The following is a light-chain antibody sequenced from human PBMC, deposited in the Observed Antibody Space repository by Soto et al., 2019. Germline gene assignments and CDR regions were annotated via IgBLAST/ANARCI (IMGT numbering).Light chain of an antibody. Sequence: EVVLTQYPGTLSLSPGERATLSCRTSQSVVNYQLAWYRQKPGQAPRLLIYNTFHRATGIPDRFSGTGSETDFTLTISRLEPEDFAVYHCQQYGALPPTFGQGTKVDIK. CDR1: QSVVNYQ. CDR2: NTF. J-gene: IGKJ1*01. CDR3: QQYGALPPT. V-gene: IGKV3-20*01.